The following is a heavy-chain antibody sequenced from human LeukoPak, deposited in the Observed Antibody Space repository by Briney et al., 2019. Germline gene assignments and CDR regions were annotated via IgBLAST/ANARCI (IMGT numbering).Heavy chain of an antibody. CDR1: GGSISSSSYY. V-gene: IGHV4-39*01. D-gene: IGHD1-7*01. CDR3: ARLRWNYHDAFDI. J-gene: IGHJ3*02. CDR2: MYYTGST. Sequence: SETLSLTCTVSGGSISSSSYYWGWIRQSPGKGLEWIGSMYYTGSTYYKPSLKSRVTISADTSRNQFSLKVSSVTAADTAVYYCARLRWNYHDAFDIWGQGTMVTVSS.